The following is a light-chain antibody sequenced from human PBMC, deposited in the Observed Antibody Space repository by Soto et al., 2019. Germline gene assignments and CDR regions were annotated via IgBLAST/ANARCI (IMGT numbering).Light chain of an antibody. Sequence: QSALAQPACVSWSPGQSITISCTGTSSDVGNYIFVSWYRQHPGKAPKLMIYDINNRPSGVSNRFSGSKSGNTASLTISGLQAEDEADYYCVSYTTSASYVFGTGTKVTVL. J-gene: IGLJ1*01. CDR1: SSDVGNYIF. CDR3: VSYTTSASYV. V-gene: IGLV2-14*01. CDR2: DIN.